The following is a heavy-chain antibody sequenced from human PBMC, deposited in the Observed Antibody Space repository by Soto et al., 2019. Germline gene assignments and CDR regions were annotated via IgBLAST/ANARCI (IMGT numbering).Heavy chain of an antibody. CDR3: ASRSGSYAFDI. J-gene: IGHJ3*02. Sequence: PSETLSLTCTVSGGSISSYYWSWIRQPPGKGLEWIGYIYYSGSTNYNPSLKSRVTISVDTSKNQFSLKLSSVTAADMAVYYCASRSGSYAFDIWGQGTMVTVSS. V-gene: IGHV4-59*08. CDR2: IYYSGST. D-gene: IGHD3-3*01. CDR1: GGSISSYY.